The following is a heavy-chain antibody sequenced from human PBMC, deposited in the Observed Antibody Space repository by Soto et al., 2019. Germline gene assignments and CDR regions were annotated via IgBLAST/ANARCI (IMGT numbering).Heavy chain of an antibody. J-gene: IGHJ4*02. CDR3: ARGLRYSSSSGSFDY. CDR2: ISAYNGNT. CDR1: GYTFTSYG. V-gene: IGHV1-18*01. D-gene: IGHD6-6*01. Sequence: ASVKVSCKASGYTFTSYGISWVRQAPGQGLEWMGWISAYNGNTNYAQKLQGRVTMTTDTSTSTAYMELRSLRSDDTAVYYCARGLRYSSSSGSFDYWGRGTLVTVSS.